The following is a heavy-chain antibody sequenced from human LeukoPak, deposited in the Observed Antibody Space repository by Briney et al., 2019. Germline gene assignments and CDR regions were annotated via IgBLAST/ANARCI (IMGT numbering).Heavy chain of an antibody. D-gene: IGHD3-22*01. J-gene: IGHJ4*02. CDR3: AKDPLEDSSGYYFDY. V-gene: IGHV3-23*01. CDR2: ISGSGDST. CDR1: GFSFGNYA. Sequence: GGSLRLSCAASGFSFGNYAMSWVRQAPGKGLEWVSAISGSGDSTYYADSVKGRFTISRDNSKNTLYLQMNSLRAEDTAVYYCAKDPLEDSSGYYFDYWGQGTLVTVSS.